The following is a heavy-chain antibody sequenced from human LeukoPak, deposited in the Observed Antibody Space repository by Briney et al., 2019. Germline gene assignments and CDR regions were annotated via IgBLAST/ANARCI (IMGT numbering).Heavy chain of an antibody. J-gene: IGHJ5*02. CDR3: ARDSGTTGEVKFDP. Sequence: PSETLSLTCTVSGYSISSGYYWGWIRQPPGKGLEWIGEIYHSGSTNYNPSLKSRVTISVDKSKNQFSLKLSSVTAADTAVYYCARDSGTTGEVKFDPWGQGTLVTVSS. CDR1: GYSISSGYY. D-gene: IGHD3-10*01. V-gene: IGHV4-38-2*02. CDR2: IYHSGST.